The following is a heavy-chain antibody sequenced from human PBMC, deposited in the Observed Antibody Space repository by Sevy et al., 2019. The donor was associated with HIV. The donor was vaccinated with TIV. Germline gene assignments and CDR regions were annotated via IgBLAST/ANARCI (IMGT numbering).Heavy chain of an antibody. CDR2: ISSSSSYM. CDR1: GFTFSSYS. CDR3: ARVSGIYYYYYMDV. Sequence: GGSLRPSCAASGFTFSSYSMNWVRQAPGKGLEWVSSISSSSSYMYYADSVKGRFTISRDNAKNSLYLQMNSLRAEDTAVYYCARVSGIYYYYYMDVWGKGTTVTVSS. V-gene: IGHV3-21*01. D-gene: IGHD3-10*01. J-gene: IGHJ6*03.